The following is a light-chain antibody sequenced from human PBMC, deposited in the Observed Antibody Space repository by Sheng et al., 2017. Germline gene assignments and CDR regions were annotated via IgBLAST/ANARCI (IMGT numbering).Light chain of an antibody. V-gene: IGKV1-39*01. CDR1: QDIKTY. CDR2: AAS. J-gene: IGKJ2*01. CDR3: QQSYSSPYT. Sequence: DIQMTQSPSSLSAFVGDRVTITCQASQDIKTYLNWYQQKPGKAPNLLIHAASSLEAGVPSRFSGSGSGTDFTLTISSLQPEDFATYYCQQSYSSPYTFGQGTKLEIK.